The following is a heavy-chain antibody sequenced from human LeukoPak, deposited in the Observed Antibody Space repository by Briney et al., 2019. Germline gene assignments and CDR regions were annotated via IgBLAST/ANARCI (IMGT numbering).Heavy chain of an antibody. CDR2: IFYVAST. Sequence: PSETLSLTCTVSGGSISSTSYYWGWLRQPPGKGLEWIGTIFYVASTYYNLSLKSRFTVAVDTSKNPFSLKLTSVTAADTAFYYCARHSVTAMRFGFDSWGQGTLVTVPS. CDR3: ARHSVTAMRFGFDS. D-gene: IGHD2-21*02. J-gene: IGHJ4*02. CDR1: GGSISSTSYY. V-gene: IGHV4-39*01.